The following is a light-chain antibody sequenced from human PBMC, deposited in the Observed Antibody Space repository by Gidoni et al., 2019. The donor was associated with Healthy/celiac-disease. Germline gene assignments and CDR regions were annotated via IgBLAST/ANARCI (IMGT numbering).Light chain of an antibody. CDR1: QSISSY. CDR2: AAS. CDR3: QQSYSTPWT. V-gene: IGKV1-39*01. J-gene: IGKJ1*01. Sequence: QTTQSPSSLSASLRDRVTITCRASQSISSYLNWYQQKPGKAPKLLIYAASSLQSGVPSRFSGSGSGTDFTLTISSLQPEDFATYYCQQSYSTPWTFGQGTKVEIK.